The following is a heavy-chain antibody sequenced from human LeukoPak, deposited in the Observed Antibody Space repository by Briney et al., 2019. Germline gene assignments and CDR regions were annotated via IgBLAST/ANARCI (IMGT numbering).Heavy chain of an antibody. V-gene: IGHV4-39*07. D-gene: IGHD3-10*01. Sequence: NTSETLSLTCTVSGGSISSSSYYWGWIRQPPGKGLEWIGSIYYSGSTYYNPSLKSRVTISVDTSKNQFSLKLSSVTAADTAMYYCTRANGYGLIDYWGQGTLVTVSS. CDR3: TRANGYGLIDY. CDR1: GGSISSSSYY. CDR2: IYYSGST. J-gene: IGHJ4*02.